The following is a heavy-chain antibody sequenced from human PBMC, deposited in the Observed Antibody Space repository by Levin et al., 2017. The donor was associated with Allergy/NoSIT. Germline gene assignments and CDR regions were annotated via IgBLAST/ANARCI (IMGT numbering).Heavy chain of an antibody. D-gene: IGHD4-17*01. CDR3: ASSYDYGDYGGAFDI. CDR2: IYYSGST. Sequence: SETLSLTCTVSGGSISSYYWSWIRQPPGKGLEWIGYIYYSGSTNYNPSLKSRVTISVDTSKNQFSLKLSSVTAADTAVYYCASSYDYGDYGGAFDIWGQGTMVTVSS. V-gene: IGHV4-59*08. CDR1: GGSISSYY. J-gene: IGHJ3*02.